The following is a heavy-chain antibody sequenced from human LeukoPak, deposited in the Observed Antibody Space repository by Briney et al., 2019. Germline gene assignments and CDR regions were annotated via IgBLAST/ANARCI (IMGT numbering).Heavy chain of an antibody. J-gene: IGHJ4*02. Sequence: GGSLRLSCAASGFTFDDYGMSWVRQAPGKGLEWVSGINWNGGSTGYADSVKGRFTISRDNAKNSLYLQMNSLRAEDTALYYCARGDSGSSLNLFDYWGQGTLVTVSS. CDR3: ARGDSGSSLNLFDY. CDR1: GFTFDDYG. V-gene: IGHV3-20*04. CDR2: INWNGGST. D-gene: IGHD6-6*01.